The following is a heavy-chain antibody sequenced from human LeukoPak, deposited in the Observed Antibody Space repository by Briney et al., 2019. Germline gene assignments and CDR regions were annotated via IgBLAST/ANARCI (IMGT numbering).Heavy chain of an antibody. J-gene: IGHJ4*02. D-gene: IGHD3-10*01. Sequence: SGPALVNSTPTLTLTCTFSGFSLTTSGMCVSWIGQPPGKALEWLALIEWDDDKFYSTSRKTRLTISKDTSKNQVVLTMTNMDPVDTATYYCSRTRFGDQCSRIDFWGQGTLVTVSS. CDR2: IEWDDDK. CDR1: GFSLTTSGMC. CDR3: SRTRFGDQCSRIDF. V-gene: IGHV2-70*01.